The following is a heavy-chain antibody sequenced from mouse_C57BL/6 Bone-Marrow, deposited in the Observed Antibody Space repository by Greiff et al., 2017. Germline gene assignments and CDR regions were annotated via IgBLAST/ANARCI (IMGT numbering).Heavy chain of an antibody. V-gene: IGHV1-69*01. Sequence: QVQLKQPGAELVMPGASVKLSCTASGYTFPSYWMHWVKPRPGQGLEWIGEIDTSDSYTNSNQKFKGKSTLTVDKSSSTAYMQLSSLTSEDSAVYYCALYDYDEAWFAYWGQGTLVTVSA. CDR3: ALYDYDEAWFAY. CDR2: IDTSDSYT. D-gene: IGHD2-4*01. CDR1: GYTFPSYW. J-gene: IGHJ3*01.